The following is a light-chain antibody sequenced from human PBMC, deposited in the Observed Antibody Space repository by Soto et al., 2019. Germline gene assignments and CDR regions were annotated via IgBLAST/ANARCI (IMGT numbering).Light chain of an antibody. CDR2: TAS. CDR1: QDISND. Sequence: AIQMTQSPTSLSASVGDSVTITCRASQDISNDLGWYQEKPGKAPKLLISTASSLLSGVPSRFSGSGSGTDSTLTISSLQPEDFATYYCLQDYNYPWTFGQGTNVEVK. CDR3: LQDYNYPWT. V-gene: IGKV1-6*01. J-gene: IGKJ1*01.